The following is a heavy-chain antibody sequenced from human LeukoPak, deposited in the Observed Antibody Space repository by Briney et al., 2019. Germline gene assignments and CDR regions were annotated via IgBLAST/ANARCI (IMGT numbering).Heavy chain of an antibody. CDR1: GFTFSSYS. D-gene: IGHD2-21*02. V-gene: IGHV3-21*01. J-gene: IGHJ4*02. Sequence: GGSLRLSCAASGFTFSSYSMNWVRQAPGKGLEWVSSISSSSSYIYYADSVKGRFTISRDNAKNSLYLQMNSLRAEDTAVYYCARDPYCGGDCYPLDYWGQGNLVTVSS. CDR3: ARDPYCGGDCYPLDY. CDR2: ISSSSSYI.